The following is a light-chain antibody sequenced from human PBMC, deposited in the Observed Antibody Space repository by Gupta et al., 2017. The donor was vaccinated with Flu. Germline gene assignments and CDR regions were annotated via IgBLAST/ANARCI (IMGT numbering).Light chain of an antibody. CDR1: PSISCY. Sequence: DIQMTQSPFSLSASVGDRVTITCRASPSISCYLNWDQQKPGKAPKLLIYAASSLQSGVPSRFRGSGSGTGFTLTISSLQPEAFATYYCQRSYSTPPYRFGQGTKLEIK. V-gene: IGKV1-39*01. CDR2: AAS. CDR3: QRSYSTPPYR. J-gene: IGKJ2*03.